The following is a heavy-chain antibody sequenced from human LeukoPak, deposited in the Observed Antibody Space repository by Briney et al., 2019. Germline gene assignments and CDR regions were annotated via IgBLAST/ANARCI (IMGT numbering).Heavy chain of an antibody. CDR2: INPNSGGT. CDR1: GYTFTGYY. Sequence: GASVKVSCTASGYTFTGYYMHWVRQAPGQGLEWMGWINPNSGGTNYAQKFQGRVTMTRDTSISTAYMELSRLRSDDTAVYYCVRDRTKYCSSTSCPLDYWGQGTLVTVSS. V-gene: IGHV1-2*02. CDR3: VRDRTKYCSSTSCPLDY. D-gene: IGHD2-2*01. J-gene: IGHJ4*02.